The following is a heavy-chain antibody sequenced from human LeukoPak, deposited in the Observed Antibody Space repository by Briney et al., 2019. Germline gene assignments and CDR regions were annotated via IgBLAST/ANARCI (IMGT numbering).Heavy chain of an antibody. V-gene: IGHV5-51*01. Sequence: GESLKISCQGSGFSFTSYWIGWVRQMPGKGLEWMGIIYPGDSDTRYSPSFQGQVTISADKSISTAYLQWSSLKASDTAMYYCARSGRYCSGGSCYRYGGFDPWGQGTLVTVSS. D-gene: IGHD2-15*01. CDR2: IYPGDSDT. CDR1: GFSFTSYW. J-gene: IGHJ5*02. CDR3: ARSGRYCSGGSCYRYGGFDP.